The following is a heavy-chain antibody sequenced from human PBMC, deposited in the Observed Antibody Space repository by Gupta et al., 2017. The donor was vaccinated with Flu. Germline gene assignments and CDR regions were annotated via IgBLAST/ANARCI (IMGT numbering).Heavy chain of an antibody. CDR3: SAARYGNHELDY. D-gene: IGHD2-15*01. CDR2: IDGDGDRT. CDR1: GLTFSDYA. V-gene: IGHV3-23*01. Sequence: EVQRLESGGGLVQPGGSLRLSFAFSGLTFSDYAMNWVRQAPGKGLEWVYSIDGDGDRTDYSDSVMGRLTIYRDNATKTLYLRIKSIRRDETALDDWSAARYGNHELDYWGQGTLGTVSA. J-gene: IGHJ4*02.